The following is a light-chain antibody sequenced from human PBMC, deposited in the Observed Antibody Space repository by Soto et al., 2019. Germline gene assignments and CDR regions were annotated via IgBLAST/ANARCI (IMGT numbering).Light chain of an antibody. V-gene: IGKV3-20*01. CDR2: DTS. J-gene: IGKJ1*01. Sequence: EIVLTQSPGTLSLSPGERATLSCRASQSVSNSYLAWYQQKPGQAPRLVISDTSDRATGIPDRFSGSGSGTDFTLTISRLEPEDFAVYYCQQYGSSPWTFGQGTKVDIK. CDR3: QQYGSSPWT. CDR1: QSVSNSY.